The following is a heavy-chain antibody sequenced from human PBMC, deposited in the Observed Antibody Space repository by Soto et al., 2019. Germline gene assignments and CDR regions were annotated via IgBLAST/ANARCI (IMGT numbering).Heavy chain of an antibody. CDR2: IYPGYSDT. CDR3: ASALQSSSNYYYYGMDV. V-gene: IGHV5-51*01. D-gene: IGHD6-13*01. J-gene: IGHJ6*02. Sequence: GECMKISWKCSVYSFTSYWIGWVRQMPGKGLEWMGIIYPGYSDTRYSPSFQGQVTISADKSSSTAYLQWSSLKASDTAMYYCASALQSSSNYYYYGMDVWGQGTTVTVS. CDR1: VYSFTSYW.